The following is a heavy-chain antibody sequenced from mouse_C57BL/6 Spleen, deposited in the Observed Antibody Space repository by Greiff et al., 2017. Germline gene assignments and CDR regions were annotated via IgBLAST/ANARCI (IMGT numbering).Heavy chain of an antibody. CDR3: ARSGEYTDY. D-gene: IGHD2-13*01. Sequence: EVQLVASGPELVKPGASVKISCKASGYSFTGYYMHWVKQSHGNILDWIGYIYPYNGVSSYNQKFKGKATLTVDKSSSTTYMELRSLTYADSADYYCARSGEYTDYWGQGTTLTVSS. V-gene: IGHV1-31*01. J-gene: IGHJ2*01. CDR1: GYSFTGYY. CDR2: IYPYNGVS.